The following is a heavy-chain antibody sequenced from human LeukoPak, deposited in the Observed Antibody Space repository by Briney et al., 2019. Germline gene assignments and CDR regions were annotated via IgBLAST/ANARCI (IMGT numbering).Heavy chain of an antibody. CDR2: ISGSGGST. D-gene: IGHD2-2*01. CDR1: GFTFSDYY. J-gene: IGHJ4*02. V-gene: IGHV3-11*04. Sequence: PGGSLRLSCAASGFTFSDYYMSWIRQAPGKGLEWVSAISGSGGSTYYADSVKGRFTISRDNAKNSLYLQMNSLRAEDTAVYYCARDLELVVPAAYDYWGQGTLVTVSS. CDR3: ARDLELVVPAAYDY.